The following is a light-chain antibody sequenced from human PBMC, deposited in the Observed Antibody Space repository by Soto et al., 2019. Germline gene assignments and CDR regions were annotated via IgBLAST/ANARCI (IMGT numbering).Light chain of an antibody. CDR1: QSVSSNY. J-gene: IGKJ2*01. CDR2: GAS. CDR3: QQYGGSPT. V-gene: IGKV3-20*01. Sequence: EIVLTQSPGTLSLSPGERATLSCRASQSVSSNYLAWYQQKPGQAPRLFIYGASSRAAGIPDRFSGSGSGTDFPLTISRLEPEDFAVYYCQQYGGSPTFGQGTKLEIK.